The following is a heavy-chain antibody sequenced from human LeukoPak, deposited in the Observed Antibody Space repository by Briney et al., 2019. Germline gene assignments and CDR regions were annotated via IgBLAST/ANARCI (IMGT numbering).Heavy chain of an antibody. D-gene: IGHD2-2*01. V-gene: IGHV3-23*01. Sequence: GGSLRLSCAASGFTFYAYAMTSVRQAPGKGLEWVSGIGGSGDSTIYADSVRGRFTISRDNSKDTLYLQMNNLRAEDTAIYYCAKDAWTYCSSRSRGPTSLYYWGQGTLVTVSS. CDR2: IGGSGDST. J-gene: IGHJ4*02. CDR3: AKDAWTYCSSRSRGPTSLYY. CDR1: GFTFYAYA.